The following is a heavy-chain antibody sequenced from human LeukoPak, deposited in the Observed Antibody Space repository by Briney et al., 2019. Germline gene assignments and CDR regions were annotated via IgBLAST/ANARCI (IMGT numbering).Heavy chain of an antibody. Sequence: GGSLRLSCAASGFTFSSYWMAWVRQAPGRGLEWVGNINQDESRRYYVDSVEGRFTISRDDAKNSVDLQMNSLRVEDTAVYYCARDIGFDRYDYWGQGTLVTVSS. CDR3: ARDIGFDRYDY. CDR2: INQDESRR. J-gene: IGHJ4*02. CDR1: GFTFSSYW. V-gene: IGHV3-7*05. D-gene: IGHD5-12*01.